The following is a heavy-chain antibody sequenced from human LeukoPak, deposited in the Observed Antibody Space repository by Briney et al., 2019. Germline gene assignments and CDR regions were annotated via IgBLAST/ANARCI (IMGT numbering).Heavy chain of an antibody. D-gene: IGHD2-2*01. CDR2: IIPILGIA. Sequence: SVKVSCKASGGTFSSYAISWVRQAPGQGREWMGRIIPILGIANYAQKFQGRVTITADKSTSTAYMELSSLRSEDTAVYYCARDRRCSSTSCYLPFDPWGQGTLVTVSS. CDR1: GGTFSSYA. J-gene: IGHJ5*02. CDR3: ARDRRCSSTSCYLPFDP. V-gene: IGHV1-69*04.